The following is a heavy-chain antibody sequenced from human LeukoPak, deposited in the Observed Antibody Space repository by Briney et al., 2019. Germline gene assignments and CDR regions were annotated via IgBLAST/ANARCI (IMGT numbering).Heavy chain of an antibody. CDR2: ISVYNGNT. D-gene: IGHD5-18*01. CDR1: GYTFTTYG. J-gene: IGHJ6*03. Sequence: RASVKVSCKASGYTFTTYGISWVRQAPGQGLEWMGHISVYNGNTNYAQKLQGRVTMTTDTSTSTAFMEWRSLRSDDTAVYYCARERDTPNVPVDYYMDVWGKGTTVTISS. CDR3: ARERDTPNVPVDYYMDV. V-gene: IGHV1-18*01.